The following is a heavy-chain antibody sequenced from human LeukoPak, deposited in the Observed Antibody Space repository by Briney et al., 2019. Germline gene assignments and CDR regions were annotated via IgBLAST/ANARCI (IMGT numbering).Heavy chain of an antibody. D-gene: IGHD6-13*01. CDR1: GGSFSGYY. Sequence: SETLSLTCAVYGGSFSGYYWRWIRQPPGKGLEWIGEINHSGSTNYNPSLKSRVTISVDTSKNQFSLKLSSVTAADTAVYYCALGIAAAGTRADWFDPWGQGTLVTVSS. CDR2: INHSGST. V-gene: IGHV4-34*01. J-gene: IGHJ5*02. CDR3: ALGIAAAGTRADWFDP.